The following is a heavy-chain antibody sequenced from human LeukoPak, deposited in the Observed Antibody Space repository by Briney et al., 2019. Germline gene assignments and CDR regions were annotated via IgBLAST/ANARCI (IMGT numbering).Heavy chain of an antibody. Sequence: SQTLSLTCAISGDSVFSNSAAWNWLRQSPSKGLEWLGRTYYRSTWYNDYAVSVNSRITISANTSKYQFSLQLNSVTPEDTAVYYCAIDWLGYYYDDGGEGTLVTVSS. J-gene: IGHJ4*02. CDR3: AIDWLGYYYDD. D-gene: IGHD6-19*01. CDR1: GDSVFSNSAA. V-gene: IGHV6-1*01. CDR2: TYYRSTWYN.